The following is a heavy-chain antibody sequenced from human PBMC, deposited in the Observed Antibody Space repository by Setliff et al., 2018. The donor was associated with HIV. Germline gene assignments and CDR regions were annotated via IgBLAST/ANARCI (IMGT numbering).Heavy chain of an antibody. Sequence: SETLSLTCTVSGDSISSYYWSWIRQPPGKGLEWIGYIYYSGSTNYNPSLKSRVTISLDMSKNQFSLRLSSVTAADTAVYYCARDSGYSFGFNYFDYWGQGTLVTVSS. V-gene: IGHV4-59*01. D-gene: IGHD5-18*01. CDR3: ARDSGYSFGFNYFDY. J-gene: IGHJ4*02. CDR1: GDSISSYY. CDR2: IYYSGST.